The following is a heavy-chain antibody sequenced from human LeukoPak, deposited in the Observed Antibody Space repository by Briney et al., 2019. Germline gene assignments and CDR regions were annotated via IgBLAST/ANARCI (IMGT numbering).Heavy chain of an antibody. J-gene: IGHJ5*02. V-gene: IGHV1-8*01. CDR1: GYTLNDYD. D-gene: IGHD4-17*01. CDR3: ARVKPVPTVSFDP. CDR2: INPNSLIP. Sequence: GASVKVSCKASGYTLNDYDINWVRQAPGQGLEYMGWINPNSLIPGYARKFRGRVTLTMDTSIRTAYMELSGLTYDDTAIYYCARVKPVPTVSFDPWGQGALVTVSS.